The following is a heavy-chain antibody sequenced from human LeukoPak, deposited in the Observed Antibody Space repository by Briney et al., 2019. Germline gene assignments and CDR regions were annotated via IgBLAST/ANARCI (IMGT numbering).Heavy chain of an antibody. CDR2: IYHSGST. Sequence: SETLSLTCTVSGYSISSGYYWGWIRQPPGKGLEWIGSIYHSGSTYYNPSLKSRVTISVDTSKNQFSLKLSSVTAADTAVYYCARDTTVVTGGGWGTFDYWGQGTLVTVSS. CDR1: GYSISSGYY. D-gene: IGHD4-23*01. V-gene: IGHV4-38-2*02. CDR3: ARDTTVVTGGGWGTFDY. J-gene: IGHJ4*02.